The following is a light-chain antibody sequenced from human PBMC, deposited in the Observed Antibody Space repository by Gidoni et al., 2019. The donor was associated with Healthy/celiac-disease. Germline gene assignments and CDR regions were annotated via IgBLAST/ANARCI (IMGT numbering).Light chain of an antibody. V-gene: IGKV1-5*03. J-gene: IGKJ1*01. Sequence: DIQITQSPSTLSASVGNRVTITCRASQSVSSWLAWYQQKPGKAPKLLIYKASSLKSGVPSRFSGSGSGTEFTLTISSLQPDDFATYYCQQYNSYSTFGQGTKVEIK. CDR2: KAS. CDR1: QSVSSW. CDR3: QQYNSYST.